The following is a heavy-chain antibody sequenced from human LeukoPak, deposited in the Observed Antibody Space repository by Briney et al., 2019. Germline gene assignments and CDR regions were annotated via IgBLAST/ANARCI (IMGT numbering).Heavy chain of an antibody. Sequence: PSETLSLTCTFSGGSNSSNSYYWGWIRQPPGKGLEWIGSFYYSGSTYYNPSLKNRLTISVDTSKNQFSLKLSSVTAADTAVYYCARTRYYYGSRSYGAPYYDYWGQGTLVTVSS. J-gene: IGHJ4*02. CDR2: FYYSGST. V-gene: IGHV4-39*01. CDR1: GGSNSSNSYY. D-gene: IGHD3-10*01. CDR3: ARTRYYYGSRSYGAPYYDY.